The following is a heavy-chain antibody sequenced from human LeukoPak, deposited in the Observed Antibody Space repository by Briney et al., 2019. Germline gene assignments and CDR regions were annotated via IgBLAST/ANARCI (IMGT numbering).Heavy chain of an antibody. Sequence: ASVRVSCKASGYTFTGYYMHGVRQAPGQGLEWMGWINPNSGGTNYAQKFQGRVTMTRDTSISTAYMELSRLRSDDTAVYYCARESTEVGATGNWFDPWGQGTLVTVSS. V-gene: IGHV1-2*02. CDR1: GYTFTGYY. D-gene: IGHD1-26*01. J-gene: IGHJ5*02. CDR3: ARESTEVGATGNWFDP. CDR2: INPNSGGT.